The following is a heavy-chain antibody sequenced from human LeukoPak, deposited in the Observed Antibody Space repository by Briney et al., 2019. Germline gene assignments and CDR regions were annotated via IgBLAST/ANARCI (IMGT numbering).Heavy chain of an antibody. CDR2: IYYSGST. V-gene: IGHV4-59*11. Sequence: PSETLSLTCTVSGGSISSHYWSWIRQPPGKGLEWIGYIYYSGSTNYNPSLKSRVTISVDTSKNQFSLKLSSVTAADTAVYYCARARYGDDDAFDIWGQGTMVTVSS. J-gene: IGHJ3*02. D-gene: IGHD4-17*01. CDR1: GGSISSHY. CDR3: ARARYGDDDAFDI.